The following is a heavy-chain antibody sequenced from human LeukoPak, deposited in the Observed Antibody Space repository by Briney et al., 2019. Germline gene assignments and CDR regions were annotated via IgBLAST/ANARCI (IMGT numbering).Heavy chain of an antibody. CDR2: IYTSGST. CDR3: ARVTTGGYYNY. Sequence: SETLSLTCALSGGSIRSGSYYWSWIRQPAGKGLEWIVRIYTSGSTNYNPSLKSRVTISISTSENHFSLKLSSVTAADTAVYDCARVTTGGYYNYWGQGTLVTVYS. D-gene: IGHD3-22*01. V-gene: IGHV4-61*02. CDR1: GGSIRSGSYY. J-gene: IGHJ4*02.